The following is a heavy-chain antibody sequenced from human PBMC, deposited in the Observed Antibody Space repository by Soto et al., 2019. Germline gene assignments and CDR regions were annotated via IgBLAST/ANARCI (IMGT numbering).Heavy chain of an antibody. CDR1: GFTFSIYA. J-gene: IGHJ6*02. Sequence: EVQLLESGGGLVQPGGSLRLSCAASGFTFSIYAMNWVRQAPGKGLEWVSVISGSGGRTYYADSVKGRFTMSRDNSKNTLYMQKNSLRAEDTAVYYCAKEVVVESAGRSHYYYYGLDVWGQGTTVTVSS. V-gene: IGHV3-23*01. D-gene: IGHD2-2*01. CDR3: AKEVVVESAGRSHYYYYGLDV. CDR2: ISGSGGRT.